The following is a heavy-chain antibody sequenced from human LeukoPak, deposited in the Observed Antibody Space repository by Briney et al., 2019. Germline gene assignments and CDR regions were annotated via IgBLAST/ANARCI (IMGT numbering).Heavy chain of an antibody. J-gene: IGHJ4*02. V-gene: IGHV1-46*01. CDR1: GYTFTSYY. D-gene: IGHD4-23*01. Sequence: ASVKVSCKASGYTFTSYYMHWVRQAPGQGLEWMGIINPSGGSTSYAQKFQGRVTITADKSTSTAYMELSSLRSEDTAVYYCARDYGGNSVDFDYWGQGTLVTVSS. CDR3: ARDYGGNSVDFDY. CDR2: INPSGGST.